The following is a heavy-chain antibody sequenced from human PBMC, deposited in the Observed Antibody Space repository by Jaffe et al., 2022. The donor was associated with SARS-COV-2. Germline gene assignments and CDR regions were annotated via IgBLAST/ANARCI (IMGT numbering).Heavy chain of an antibody. Sequence: EVQLVESGGGLVQPGGSLRLSCAASGFTFSSYWMHWVRQAPGKGLVWVSRINSDGSSTSYADSVKGRFTISRDNAKNTLYLQMNSLRAEDTAVYYCAREEVLVVPAAMYYYYGMDVWGQGTTVTVSS. CDR3: AREEVLVVPAAMYYYYGMDV. D-gene: IGHD2-2*01. V-gene: IGHV3-74*01. CDR2: INSDGSST. CDR1: GFTFSSYW. J-gene: IGHJ6*02.